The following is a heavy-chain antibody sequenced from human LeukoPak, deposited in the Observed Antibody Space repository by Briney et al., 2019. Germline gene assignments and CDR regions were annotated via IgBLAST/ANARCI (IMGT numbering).Heavy chain of an antibody. J-gene: IGHJ4*02. D-gene: IGHD3-10*01. Sequence: PGGSLRLSCAASGFTFSSYAMHWVRQAPGKGLEWVAVISYDGSNKYYADSVKGRFTISRDNSKNTLYLQMNSLRAEDTAVYYCARDSGYYGSGSYSPCDYWGQGTLVTVSS. CDR3: ARDSGYYGSGSYSPCDY. CDR1: GFTFSSYA. V-gene: IGHV3-30-3*01. CDR2: ISYDGSNK.